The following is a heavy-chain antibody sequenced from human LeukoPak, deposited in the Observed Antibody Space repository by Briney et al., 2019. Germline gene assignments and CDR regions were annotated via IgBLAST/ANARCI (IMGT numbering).Heavy chain of an antibody. V-gene: IGHV3-23*01. Sequence: GGSLRLSCAASGFTFSSYAMSWVRQAPGKGLEWVSAISGSGGSTYYADSVKGRFSISRDSSKNTVYLQMNSLRAEDTAVYYCARGFWQPLDYWGQGTLVTVSS. CDR3: ARGFWQPLDY. J-gene: IGHJ4*02. CDR2: ISGSGGST. D-gene: IGHD3-10*01. CDR1: GFTFSSYA.